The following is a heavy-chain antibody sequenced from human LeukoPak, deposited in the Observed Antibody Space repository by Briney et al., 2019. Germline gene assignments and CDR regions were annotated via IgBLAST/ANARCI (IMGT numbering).Heavy chain of an antibody. J-gene: IGHJ1*01. CDR1: GYTFTSYA. V-gene: IGHV7-4-1*02. CDR3: ARTLYSSSWSPGVEYFQH. Sequence: ASVKVSCKASGYTFTSYAMNWVRQAPGQGLEWMGWINTNTGNPTYAQGFTGRFVFSLDTSVSTAYLQISSLKAEDTAVYYCARTLYSSSWSPGVEYFQHWGQGTLVTVSS. CDR2: INTNTGNP. D-gene: IGHD6-13*01.